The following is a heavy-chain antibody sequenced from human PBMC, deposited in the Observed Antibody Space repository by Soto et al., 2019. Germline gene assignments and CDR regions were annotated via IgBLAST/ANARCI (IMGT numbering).Heavy chain of an antibody. V-gene: IGHV4-34*01. D-gene: IGHD1-1*01. CDR1: GGSFSGYY. Sequence: SETLSLTCAVYGGSFSGYYWSWIRQPPGKGLEWIGEINHSGSTNYNPSLKSRVTISVDTSKNQFSLKLSSVTAADTAVYYCARLGGTGTTTYYYYYGMDVWGQGTTVTVSS. CDR2: INHSGST. CDR3: ARLGGTGTTTYYYYYGMDV. J-gene: IGHJ6*02.